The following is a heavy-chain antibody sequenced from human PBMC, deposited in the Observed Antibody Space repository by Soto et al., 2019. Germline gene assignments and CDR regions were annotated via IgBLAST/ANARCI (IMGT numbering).Heavy chain of an antibody. D-gene: IGHD2-2*01. J-gene: IGHJ4*02. Sequence: GESLKISCKGSGYSFTSYWIGWVRQMPGKGLEWMGIIYPGDSDTRYSLSFQGQVTISADKSISTAYLQWSSLKASDTAMYYCARRYWGIVVVPAAMGGEDYFDYWGQGTLVTVSS. CDR2: IYPGDSDT. CDR3: ARRYWGIVVVPAAMGGEDYFDY. CDR1: GYSFTSYW. V-gene: IGHV5-51*01.